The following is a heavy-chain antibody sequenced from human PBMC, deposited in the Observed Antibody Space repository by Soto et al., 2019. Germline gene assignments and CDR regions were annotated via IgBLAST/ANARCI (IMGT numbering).Heavy chain of an antibody. D-gene: IGHD3-22*01. J-gene: IGHJ6*02. Sequence: QVQLVQSGAEVKKPGSSVKVSCKASGGTFSSYTISWVRQAPGQGLEWMGRIIPILGIANYAQKFQGRVTITADKSTRTAYMELSSLRSEDTAVYYCARDPKIVVVRPSYGMDVWGQGTTVTVSS. CDR3: ARDPKIVVVRPSYGMDV. CDR2: IIPILGIA. V-gene: IGHV1-69*08. CDR1: GGTFSSYT.